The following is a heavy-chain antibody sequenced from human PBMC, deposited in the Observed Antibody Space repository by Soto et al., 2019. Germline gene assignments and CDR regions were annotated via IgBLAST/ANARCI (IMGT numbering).Heavy chain of an antibody. Sequence: PSETLSLTCTVSGGSISSYYWSWIRQPPGKGLEWIGYIYYSGSTNYNPSLKSRVTISVDTSKNQFSLKLSSVTAADTAVYYCARLLYVPGLRAFDIWAKGQWSPSPQ. CDR2: IYYSGST. CDR1: GGSISSYY. J-gene: IGHJ3*02. D-gene: IGHD3-16*01. V-gene: IGHV4-59*08. CDR3: ARLLYVPGLRAFDI.